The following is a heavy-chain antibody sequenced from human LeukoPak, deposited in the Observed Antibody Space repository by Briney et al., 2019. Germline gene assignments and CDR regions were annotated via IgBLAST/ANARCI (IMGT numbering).Heavy chain of an antibody. Sequence: GASVKVSCKASGYIFNGYFMHWVRQAPGQGPEWMGCINPISGATKYAPKLQGRVTVSRDTSISTAYMELSRLTSDDSAVYYCARDPAADEVGLGYWGQGTLVTVSS. V-gene: IGHV1-2*02. D-gene: IGHD6-13*01. CDR2: INPISGAT. J-gene: IGHJ4*02. CDR1: GYIFNGYF. CDR3: ARDPAADEVGLGY.